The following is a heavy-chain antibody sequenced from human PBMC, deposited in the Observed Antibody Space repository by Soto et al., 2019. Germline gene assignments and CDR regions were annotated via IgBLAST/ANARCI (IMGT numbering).Heavy chain of an antibody. J-gene: IGHJ6*03. Sequence: ASVKVSCKASGYTFTSYDINWVRQATGQGLEWMGWMNPNSGNTGYAQKFQGRVTMTRNISISTAYMELSSLRSEDTAVYYCARFGGQGLEWFYYYYYMDVWGKGTTVTVSS. CDR1: GYTFTSYD. V-gene: IGHV1-8*01. D-gene: IGHD3-3*01. CDR2: MNPNSGNT. CDR3: ARFGGQGLEWFYYYYYMDV.